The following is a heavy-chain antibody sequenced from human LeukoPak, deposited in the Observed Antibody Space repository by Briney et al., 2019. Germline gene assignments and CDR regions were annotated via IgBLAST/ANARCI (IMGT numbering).Heavy chain of an antibody. CDR1: EFRSVGFS. V-gene: IGHV3-66*01. CDR3: ARSGWFGELSMYYFDY. J-gene: IGHJ4*02. D-gene: IGHD3-10*01. CDR2: IYSGGST. Sequence: GGPLRFSGEAPEFRSVGFSMNWSAQAPGKGLNWAPVIYSGGSTYYADSVKGRFTISRDNSKNTLYLQMNSLRAEDTAVYYCARSGWFGELSMYYFDYWGQGTLVTVSS.